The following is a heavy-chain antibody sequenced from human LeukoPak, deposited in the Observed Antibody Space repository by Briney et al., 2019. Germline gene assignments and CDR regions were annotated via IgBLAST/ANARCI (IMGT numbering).Heavy chain of an antibody. CDR3: ARDSRERIVGPPRPPDY. J-gene: IGHJ4*02. CDR2: INWNGGST. D-gene: IGHD1-26*01. CDR1: GFTVSSNY. Sequence: GGSLRLSCAASGFTVSSNYMSWVRQAPGKGLEWVSGINWNGGSTGYADSVKGRFTISRDNVKNPLYLQMNSLRVEDTALYYCARDSRERIVGPPRPPDYWGQGTLVTVSS. V-gene: IGHV3-20*04.